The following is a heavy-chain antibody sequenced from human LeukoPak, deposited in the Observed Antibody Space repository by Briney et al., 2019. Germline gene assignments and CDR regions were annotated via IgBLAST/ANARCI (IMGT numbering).Heavy chain of an antibody. J-gene: IGHJ6*02. CDR1: GFTFSSYA. CDR3: ARGPYSSSFLDYYYGMDV. D-gene: IGHD6-6*01. CDR2: ISGSGGST. V-gene: IGHV3-23*01. Sequence: GGSLRLSCAASGFTFSSYAMSWVRQAPGKGLEWVSAISGSGGSTYYADSVKGRFTISRDNSKNTLYLQMNSLRAEDTAVYYCARGPYSSSFLDYYYGMDVWGQGTTVTVSS.